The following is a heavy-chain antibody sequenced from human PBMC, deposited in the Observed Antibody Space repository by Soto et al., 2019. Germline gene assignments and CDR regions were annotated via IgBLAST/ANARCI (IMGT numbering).Heavy chain of an antibody. CDR2: IYSSGST. V-gene: IGHV4-4*08. Sequence: SETMSLRCTVSGGSIRSYYWSWIRQPPGKGLEWIGYIYSSGSTNYNPSLKSRVTISRDTSKNTLSLQMNSLRVEDTAVYYCVRGELRPRFDYWGQGTLVTVSS. CDR1: GGSIRSYY. J-gene: IGHJ4*02. CDR3: VRGELRPRFDY. D-gene: IGHD1-7*01.